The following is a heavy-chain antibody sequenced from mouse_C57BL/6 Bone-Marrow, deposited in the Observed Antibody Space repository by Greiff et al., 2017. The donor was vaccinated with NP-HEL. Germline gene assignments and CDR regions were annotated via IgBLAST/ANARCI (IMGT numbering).Heavy chain of an antibody. CDR2: IYPGDGDT. V-gene: IGHV1-82*01. Sequence: QVQLQQSGPELVKPGASVKISCKASGYAFSSSWMNWVKQRPGKGLEWIGRIYPGDGDTNYNGKFKGKATLTADKSSSTAYMQLSSLTSEDSAVYFCARCPLLSLYYFDYWGQGTTLTVSS. CDR1: GYAFSSSW. J-gene: IGHJ2*01. D-gene: IGHD2-1*01. CDR3: ARCPLLSLYYFDY.